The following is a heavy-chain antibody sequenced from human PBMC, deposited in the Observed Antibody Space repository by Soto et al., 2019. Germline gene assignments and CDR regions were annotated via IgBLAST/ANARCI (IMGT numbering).Heavy chain of an antibody. D-gene: IGHD2-2*01. CDR3: SKDLVDIVLVPAATSYHYYGMDV. CDR1: GFTVRRYG. CDR2: ISYDGSNQ. V-gene: IGHV3-30*18. Sequence: GMSLRRCCAASGFTVRRYGMHWVRQDPGKGLEWVAVISYDGSNQYYADSVKVRFTISRDNSKQTPYLQMNSLRAEDTAVYYFSKDLVDIVLVPAATSYHYYGMDVCGQWSTV. J-gene: IGHJ6*02.